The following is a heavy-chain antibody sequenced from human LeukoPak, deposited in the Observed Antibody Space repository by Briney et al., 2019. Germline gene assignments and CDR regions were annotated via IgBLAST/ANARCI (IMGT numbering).Heavy chain of an antibody. V-gene: IGHV4-39*01. J-gene: IGHJ4*02. D-gene: IGHD5-12*01. CDR2: VSHSGSI. CDR1: GGSISSSSYS. Sequence: SETLSLTCTVSGGSISSSSYSWGWIRQPPGKGLEWIGSVSHSGSINYDPSLKNRVTISVDTSKNQFSLQSSSVTAADTAVYYCWAIVTTIKLDFWGQGTLVTVSS. CDR3: WAIVTTIKLDF.